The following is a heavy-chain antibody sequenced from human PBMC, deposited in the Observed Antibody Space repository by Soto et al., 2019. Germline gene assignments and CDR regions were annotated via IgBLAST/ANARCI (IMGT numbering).Heavy chain of an antibody. Sequence: PXETLSLTFSVSGGSISSGGYYWSWIRQHPGKGLEWIGYIYYNGDTYYNPSLKSRVTISVDTSKTQFSLNLTSVTAADTAVYYCARRGGSSSGYYYYAIDVWDQGTTVTVS. D-gene: IGHD6-6*01. CDR2: IYYNGDT. J-gene: IGHJ6*02. CDR3: ARRGGSSSGYYYYAIDV. V-gene: IGHV4-31*03. CDR1: GGSISSGGYY.